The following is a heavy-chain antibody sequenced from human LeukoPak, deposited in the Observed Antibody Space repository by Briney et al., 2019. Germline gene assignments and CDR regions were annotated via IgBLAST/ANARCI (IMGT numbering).Heavy chain of an antibody. J-gene: IGHJ4*02. Sequence: SETLSLTCTVSGGSISGSSYYWGWIRQPPGKGLEWIGTIYYSGSAYYNPSLKSRVTISVDTSKNQFSLKLSSVTAADTAVYYCARGPRELDYWGQGTLVTVSS. CDR1: GGSISGSSYY. CDR2: IYYSGSA. D-gene: IGHD1-1*01. CDR3: ARGPRELDY. V-gene: IGHV4-39*07.